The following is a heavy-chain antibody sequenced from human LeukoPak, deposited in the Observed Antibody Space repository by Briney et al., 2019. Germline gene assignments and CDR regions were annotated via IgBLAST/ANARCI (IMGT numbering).Heavy chain of an antibody. J-gene: IGHJ4*02. CDR2: IYSGGST. D-gene: IGHD2-15*01. CDR3: ARGYCSGDSCYPAPFDY. Sequence: GGSLRLSCAASGFTVSSNYMNWVRQAPGKGLEGVSIIYSGGSTYYAYSVKGRFTISRYNSKNTQYLQMRRLRAEDTAVYYCARGYCSGDSCYPAPFDYWGQGSLVTVSS. V-gene: IGHV3-53*01. CDR1: GFTVSSNY.